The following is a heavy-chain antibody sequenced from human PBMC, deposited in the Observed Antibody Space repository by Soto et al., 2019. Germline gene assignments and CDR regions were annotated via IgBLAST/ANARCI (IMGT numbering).Heavy chain of an antibody. Sequence: SETLSLTCAVYGGSFSGYYWSWIRQPPGKGLEWIGEINHSGSTNYNPSLKSRVTISVDTSKNQFSLKLSSVTAADTAVYYCAREVGAARTFDYWGQGTLVTVSS. CDR3: AREVGAARTFDY. J-gene: IGHJ4*02. D-gene: IGHD6-6*01. CDR2: INHSGST. V-gene: IGHV4-34*01. CDR1: GGSFSGYY.